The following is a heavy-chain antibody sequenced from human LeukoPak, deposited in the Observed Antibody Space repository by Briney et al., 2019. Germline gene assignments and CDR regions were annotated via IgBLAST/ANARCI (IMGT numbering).Heavy chain of an antibody. V-gene: IGHV3-15*01. CDR1: GFTFSNAW. J-gene: IGHJ6*02. CDR2: IKSKTDGGTT. CDR3: TTGEQQVALYYYYGMDV. D-gene: IGHD6-13*01. Sequence: GSLRLSCAASGFTFSNAWMSWVRQAPGKGLEWVGRIKSKTDGGTTDYAAPVKGRFTISRDDSKNTLYLQMNSLKTEDTAVYYCTTGEQQVALYYYYGMDVWGQGTTVTVS.